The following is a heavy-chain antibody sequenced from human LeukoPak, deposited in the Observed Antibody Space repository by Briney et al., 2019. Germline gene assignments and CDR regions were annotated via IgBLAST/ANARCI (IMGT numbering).Heavy chain of an antibody. Sequence: SETLSFTCAAYGGSFSGYYWSWIRQPPGKGLEWIGEINHSGGNNYKPSLRSGRTISVETTTKKCSLKMSTVTAADTAVYYCARGLNYPLDYYYYYMDVWGKGTTVTVSS. CDR3: ARGLNYPLDYYYYYMDV. CDR1: GGSFSGYY. V-gene: IGHV4-34*01. J-gene: IGHJ6*03. CDR2: INHSGGN. D-gene: IGHD1-7*01.